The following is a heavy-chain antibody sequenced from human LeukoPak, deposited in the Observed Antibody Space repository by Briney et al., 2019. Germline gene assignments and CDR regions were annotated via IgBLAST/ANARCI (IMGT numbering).Heavy chain of an antibody. Sequence: LAGGSLRLSCTASGFAFSSSAVNWVRQAPGKGLEWVSAITDTGNTYYADSVKGRFTISRDNSKNTMYLQMNSLTAEDTAVYYCARRGYSGWLDCWGQGTLVTVSS. D-gene: IGHD6-19*01. CDR1: GFAFSSSA. V-gene: IGHV3-23*01. CDR2: ITDTGNT. CDR3: ARRGYSGWLDC. J-gene: IGHJ4*02.